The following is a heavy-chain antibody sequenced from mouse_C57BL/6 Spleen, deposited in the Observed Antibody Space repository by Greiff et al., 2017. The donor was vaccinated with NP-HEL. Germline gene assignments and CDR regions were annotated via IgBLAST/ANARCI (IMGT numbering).Heavy chain of an antibody. CDR2: IYPGDGDT. V-gene: IGHV1-80*01. J-gene: IGHJ4*01. CDR3: ARGYYGSSYAMDY. D-gene: IGHD1-1*01. Sequence: QVQLQQSGAELVKPGASVKISCKASGYAFSSYWMNWVKQRPGKGLEWIGQIYPGDGDTNYNGKFKGKATLSADKSSSTAYMQLSSLTSEDSAVYVCARGYYGSSYAMDYWGQGTSVTVSS. CDR1: GYAFSSYW.